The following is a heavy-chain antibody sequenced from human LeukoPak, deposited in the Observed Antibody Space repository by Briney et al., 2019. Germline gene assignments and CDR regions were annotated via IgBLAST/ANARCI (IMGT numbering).Heavy chain of an antibody. J-gene: IGHJ4*02. V-gene: IGHV3-30*02. Sequence: GGSLRLSCAASGFTFSTYNMHWVRQAPGKGLEWVALMLSDESNKYHADSVKGRFTISRDNSKNALFLQTNSLRDEDTAVYYCAKDSGYSYGHGLDYWGQGTLVTVSS. CDR2: MLSDESNK. CDR3: AKDSGYSYGHGLDY. CDR1: GFTFSTYN. D-gene: IGHD5-18*01.